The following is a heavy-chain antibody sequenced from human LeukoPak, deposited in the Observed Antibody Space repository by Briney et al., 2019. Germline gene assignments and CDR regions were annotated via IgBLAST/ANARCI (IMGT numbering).Heavy chain of an antibody. J-gene: IGHJ4*02. CDR3: ARDIVGATGY. CDR1: GFTFSSYA. V-gene: IGHV3-23*01. D-gene: IGHD1-26*01. CDR2: ISGSGGST. Sequence: GGSLRLSCAASGFTFSSYAMTWVRQAPGKGLEWVSLISGSGGSTYYADSVKGRFTISRDNSKNTLYLQMNSLRAEDTAVYYCARDIVGATGYWGQGTLVTVSS.